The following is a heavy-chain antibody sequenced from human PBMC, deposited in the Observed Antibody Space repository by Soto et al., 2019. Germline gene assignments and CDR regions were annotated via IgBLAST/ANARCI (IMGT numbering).Heavy chain of an antibody. CDR1: GGSISSYY. Sequence: LSLTCTVSGGSISSYYWSWIRQPPGKGLEWIGFIYYSGSTNYNPSLKSRVTISVGTSKNQFSLRLNSVTAADTAVYHCARDGVGATVPFDYWGQGTLVTVYS. CDR3: ARDGVGATVPFDY. V-gene: IGHV4-59*01. J-gene: IGHJ4*02. CDR2: IYYSGST. D-gene: IGHD1-26*01.